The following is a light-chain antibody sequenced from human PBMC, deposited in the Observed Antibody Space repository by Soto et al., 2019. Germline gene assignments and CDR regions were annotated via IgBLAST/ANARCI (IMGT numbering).Light chain of an antibody. J-gene: IGLJ2*01. CDR1: PGPVTSGHW. Sequence: QAVVTQEPSLTVSPGGTVTLTCDSSPGPVTSGHWPYWLQQKPGQAPRTLIYDTSKKHSWTPARFSGSLLGGKAALTLSGAQPEDEADYYCFLSSSGVRPVVFGGGTKLTVL. CDR2: DTS. V-gene: IGLV7-46*01. CDR3: FLSSSGVRPVV.